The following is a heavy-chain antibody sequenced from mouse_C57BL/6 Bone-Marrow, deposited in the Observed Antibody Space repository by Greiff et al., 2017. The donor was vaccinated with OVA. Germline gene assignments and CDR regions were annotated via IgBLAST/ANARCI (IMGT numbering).Heavy chain of an antibody. D-gene: IGHD2-3*01. Sequence: VQLQESGTELVKPGASVKISCKASGYAFSSSWMNWVKQRPGKGLEWIGRIYPGDGDTNYNGKFKGKATLTADKSSSTAYMQLSSLTSEDSAVYFCARSRLLQAMDYWGQGTSVTVSS. V-gene: IGHV1-82*01. CDR1: GYAFSSSW. CDR2: IYPGDGDT. J-gene: IGHJ4*01. CDR3: ARSRLLQAMDY.